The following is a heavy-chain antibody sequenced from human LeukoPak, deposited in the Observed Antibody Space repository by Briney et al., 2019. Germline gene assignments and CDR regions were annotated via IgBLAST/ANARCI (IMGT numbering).Heavy chain of an antibody. CDR3: ARALLSGYYIIDY. J-gene: IGHJ4*02. CDR1: GGSFSGYY. V-gene: IGHV4-34*01. D-gene: IGHD3-22*01. Sequence: PSETLSLTCAVYGGSFSGYYWSWIRQPPGKGLEWIREINHSGSTNYNPSLKSRVTISVDTSKNQFSLKLSSVTAADTAVYYCARALLSGYYIIDYWGQGTLVTVSS. CDR2: INHSGST.